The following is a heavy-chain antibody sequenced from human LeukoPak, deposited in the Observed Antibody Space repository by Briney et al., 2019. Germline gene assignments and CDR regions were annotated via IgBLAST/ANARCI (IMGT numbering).Heavy chain of an antibody. CDR3: ARLNNEDV. CDR2: IYYSGST. Sequence: SETLSLTCTVSGGSISSYYWSWIRQPPGKGLEWIWYIYYSGSTNYNPSLKSRVTISVDTSKNQFSLKLSSVTAADTAVYYCARLNNEDVWGQGTTVTVSS. CDR1: GGSISSYY. V-gene: IGHV4-59*08. D-gene: IGHD1-1*01. J-gene: IGHJ6*02.